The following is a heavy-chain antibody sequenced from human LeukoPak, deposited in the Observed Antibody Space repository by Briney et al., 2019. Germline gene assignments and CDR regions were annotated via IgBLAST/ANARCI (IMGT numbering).Heavy chain of an antibody. J-gene: IGHJ4*02. CDR3: ANSDWNDNY. D-gene: IGHD1-1*01. CDR2: IRSSGTYI. CDR1: GFTFSSYS. Sequence: GGSLRLSCAASGFTFSSYSMNWVRQAPGKGLEWVSYIRSSGTYIYHADSVKGRFTISRDNAKNSLYLQMNSLRAEDTAVYYCANSDWNDNYWGQGTLVTVSS. V-gene: IGHV3-21*04.